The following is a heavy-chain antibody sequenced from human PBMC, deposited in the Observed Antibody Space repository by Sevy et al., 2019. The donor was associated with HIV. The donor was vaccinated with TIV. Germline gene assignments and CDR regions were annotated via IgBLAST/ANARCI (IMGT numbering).Heavy chain of an antibody. CDR3: AKHVAASCYSGLHY. CDR1: GLTFNNYA. J-gene: IGHJ4*02. Sequence: GGSLRLSCAASGLTFNNYAMSWVRQAPGKGLEWGSGICGDDCSTKYAGSVKGRVTVSRDSLRSTLNLEMNHLRAEDTAIYYCAKHVAASCYSGLHYWGQGTLVTVSS. CDR2: ICGDDCST. D-gene: IGHD2-15*01. V-gene: IGHV3-23*01.